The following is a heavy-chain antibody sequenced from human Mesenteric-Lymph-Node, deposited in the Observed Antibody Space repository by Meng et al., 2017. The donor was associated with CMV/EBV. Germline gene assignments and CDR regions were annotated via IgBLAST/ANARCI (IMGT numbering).Heavy chain of an antibody. CDR2: ISGSGGST. J-gene: IGHJ4*02. CDR1: GFTFSSYA. CDR3: AKDPHLSPYYFDY. V-gene: IGHV3-23*01. Sequence: GESLKISCAASGFTFSSYAMSWVRQAPGKGLEWVSAISGSGGSTYYADSVKGRFTISRDNSKNTLYLQMNSLRADDTAVYYCAKDPHLSPYYFDYWGQGTLVTVSS.